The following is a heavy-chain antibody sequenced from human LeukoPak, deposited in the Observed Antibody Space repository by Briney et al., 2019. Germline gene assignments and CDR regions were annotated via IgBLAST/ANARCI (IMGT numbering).Heavy chain of an antibody. CDR1: GFTFDDYA. D-gene: IGHD3-3*01. Sequence: QPGGSLRLPCAASGFTFDDYAMFWARQGPGKGLEWVSGINWSGGTIDYADSVKGRFTISRDNAKNSLYLQMNSLRAEDTALYYCAKGRVVGGLFDAFDIWGQGTIVTVSS. V-gene: IGHV3-9*01. CDR2: INWSGGTI. J-gene: IGHJ3*02. CDR3: AKGRVVGGLFDAFDI.